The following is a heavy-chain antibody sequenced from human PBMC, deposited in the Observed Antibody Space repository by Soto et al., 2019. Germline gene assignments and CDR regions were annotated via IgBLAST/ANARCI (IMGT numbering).Heavy chain of an antibody. J-gene: IGHJ4*02. CDR2: IYYSGST. D-gene: IGHD3-22*01. Sequence: SETLSLTCTVSGGSISSYYWSWIRQPPGKGLEWIGYIYYSGSTNYNPSLKSRVTISVDTSKNQFSLKLSSVTAADTAVYYCARGVPKTYYYDSSGYSDYWGQGTLVTVSS. V-gene: IGHV4-59*01. CDR3: ARGVPKTYYYDSSGYSDY. CDR1: GGSISSYY.